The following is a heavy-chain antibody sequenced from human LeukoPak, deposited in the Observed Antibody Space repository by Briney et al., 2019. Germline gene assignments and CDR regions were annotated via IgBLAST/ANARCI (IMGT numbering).Heavy chain of an antibody. CDR1: QFTFSRFA. V-gene: IGHV3-23*01. J-gene: IGHJ6*03. CDR2: LSGSGTAT. Sequence: GGSLRLSCEASQFTFSRFAMSWIRQAPGTGLEWVSTLSGSGTATYYPDSVKGRFTTSRDNSKDTLYLQIDNLRADDTAVYYCAKHLGSHSFLFYYMDVWGTGTSVIVSS. D-gene: IGHD2-21*01. CDR3: AKHLGSHSFLFYYMDV.